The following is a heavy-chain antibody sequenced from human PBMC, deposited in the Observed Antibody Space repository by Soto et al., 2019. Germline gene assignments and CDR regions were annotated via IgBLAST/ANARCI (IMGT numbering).Heavy chain of an antibody. CDR3: AKDRSGWTAYYGMDV. D-gene: IGHD6-19*01. CDR1: GFTFSSYA. V-gene: IGHV3-23*01. CDR2: ISGSGGST. Sequence: GGSLRLSCAASGFTFSSYAMSWVRQAPGKGLEWVSAISGSGGSTYYADSVKGRFTISRDKSKNTLYLQMNSLRAEDTAVYYCAKDRSGWTAYYGMDVWGQGTTVTVSS. J-gene: IGHJ6*02.